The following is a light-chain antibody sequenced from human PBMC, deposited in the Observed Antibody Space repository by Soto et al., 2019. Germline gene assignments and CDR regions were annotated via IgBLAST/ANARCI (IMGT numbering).Light chain of an antibody. Sequence: EIVLTQSPGTLSLFPGERATLSGRASPSVSSSYLAWYQQKPDQAPRLLIYGASSRATGIPDRFSGSGSGTDFTLTISRLEPEDFAVYYCQQFDTSPPSTFGQGTRLEIK. J-gene: IGKJ5*01. CDR1: PSVSSSY. CDR3: QQFDTSPPST. V-gene: IGKV3-20*01. CDR2: GAS.